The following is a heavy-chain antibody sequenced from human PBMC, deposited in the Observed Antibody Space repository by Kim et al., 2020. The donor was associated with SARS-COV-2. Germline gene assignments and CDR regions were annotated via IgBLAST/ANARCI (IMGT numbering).Heavy chain of an antibody. V-gene: IGHV3-33*06. D-gene: IGHD6-13*01. J-gene: IGHJ5*02. CDR1: GFTFSSYG. Sequence: GGSLRLSCAASGFTFSSYGMHWVRQAPGKGLEWVAVIWYDGSNKYYADSVKGRFTISRDNSKNTLYLQMNSLRAEDTAVYYCAKDVIAAAGTGDYNWFDPWGQGTLVTVSS. CDR3: AKDVIAAAGTGDYNWFDP. CDR2: IWYDGSNK.